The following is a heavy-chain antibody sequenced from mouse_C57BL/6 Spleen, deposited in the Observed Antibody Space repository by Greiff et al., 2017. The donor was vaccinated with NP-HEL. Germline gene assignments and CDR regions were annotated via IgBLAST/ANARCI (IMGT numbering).Heavy chain of an antibody. V-gene: IGHV3-6*01. Sequence: EVKLQESGPGLVKPSQSLSLTCSVTGYSITSGYYWNWIRQFPGNKLEWMGYISYDGSNNYNPSLKNRISITRDTSKNQFFLKLNSVTTENTATYYWAREITTVVGYFDYWGQGTTLTVSS. D-gene: IGHD1-1*01. J-gene: IGHJ2*01. CDR3: AREITTVVGYFDY. CDR2: ISYDGSN. CDR1: GYSITSGYY.